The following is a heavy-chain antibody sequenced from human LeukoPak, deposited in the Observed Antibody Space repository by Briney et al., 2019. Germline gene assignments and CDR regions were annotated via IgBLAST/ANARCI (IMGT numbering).Heavy chain of an antibody. J-gene: IGHJ5*02. D-gene: IGHD3-9*01. V-gene: IGHV4-30-4*01. CDR2: IYYSGST. CDR1: GGSISSGDYY. Sequence: SETLSLTCSVSGGSISSGDYYWSWLRQPPGKGLEWIGYIYYSGSTYYNPSLKSRVTISAYTSKNQISLSLSSVTAADTALYFCARVGGHTYYDTLTGLMKWFDPWGQGTLVTVSS. CDR3: ARVGGHTYYDTLTGLMKWFDP.